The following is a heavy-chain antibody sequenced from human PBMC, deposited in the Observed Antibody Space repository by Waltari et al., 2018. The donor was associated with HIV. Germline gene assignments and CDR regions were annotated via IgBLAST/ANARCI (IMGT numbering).Heavy chain of an antibody. CDR3: AREDYDQFWGSPLYIFDS. J-gene: IGHJ4*02. CDR1: GDPMTIHSSF. Sequence: QVQLQESGPGLARSSQTLSLPCSGPGDPMTIHSSFWSWLRQSAGRGLEWIGRINTRGDTKYNPSLKGRVVMSIDAPRKMFFLNLTSISAADTGTYFCAREDYDQFWGSPLYIFDSWGLGTVITVSS. D-gene: IGHD3-16*01. CDR2: INTRGDT. V-gene: IGHV4-61*02.